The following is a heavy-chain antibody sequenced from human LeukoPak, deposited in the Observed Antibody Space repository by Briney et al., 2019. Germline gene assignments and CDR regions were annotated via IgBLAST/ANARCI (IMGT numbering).Heavy chain of an antibody. Sequence: SETLSLTCTVSGYSITSAYYWGWIRQPPGKGLEWIGSFFLKGSTYYNPSLKSRVTISVDTSKNQFSLKLSSVTAADTAVYYCARRGLRFLEWLTPGAFDIWGQGTMVTVSS. V-gene: IGHV4-38-2*02. CDR3: ARRGLRFLEWLTPGAFDI. J-gene: IGHJ3*02. D-gene: IGHD3-3*01. CDR2: FFLKGST. CDR1: GYSITSAYY.